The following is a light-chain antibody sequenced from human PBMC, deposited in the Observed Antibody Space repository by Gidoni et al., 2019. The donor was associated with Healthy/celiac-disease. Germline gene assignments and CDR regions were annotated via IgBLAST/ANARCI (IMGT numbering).Light chain of an antibody. CDR2: AAS. V-gene: IGKV1-39*01. J-gene: IGKJ1*01. CDR1: QSISSY. CDR3: QQSYSTLTWT. Sequence: DIQMTQSPSSLSASVGDRVTITCRASQSISSYLNWYQQKPGKAPKLLIYAASSLQSGVPSRFSGRGSGTDFTLTISSLQPEDFATYYCQQSYSTLTWTFGQVTKVEIK.